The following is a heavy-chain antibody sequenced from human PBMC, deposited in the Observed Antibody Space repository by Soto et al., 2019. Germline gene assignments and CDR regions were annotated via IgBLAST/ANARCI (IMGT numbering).Heavy chain of an antibody. V-gene: IGHV3-23*01. CDR1: GFTFSNYA. Sequence: EVQLLESGGGLVQPGRSLRLSCAASGFTFSNYAMSWVRQAPGQGLDWVSAISGSGGTTYYADSVKGRFTISRDNSKNTLFVQMTSLRAEDAAVYYCAKFFVETGSNSGWPWSFHYWGQGTLVTVSS. D-gene: IGHD6-25*01. CDR3: AKFFVETGSNSGWPWSFHY. J-gene: IGHJ4*02. CDR2: ISGSGGTT.